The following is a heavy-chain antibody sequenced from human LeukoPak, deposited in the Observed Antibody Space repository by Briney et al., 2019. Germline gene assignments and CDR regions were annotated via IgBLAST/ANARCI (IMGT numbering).Heavy chain of an antibody. CDR3: AKDKGSSGDY. J-gene: IGHJ4*02. D-gene: IGHD6-6*01. V-gene: IGHV3-30*02. CDR1: GFTFSTYG. Sequence: VGSLRPSCAASGFTFSTYGMHWVRQAPGKGLEWVAFIRYDGSNKYYADSVKGRFTISRDNSKNTLYLQMNSLRPEDTAVYYCAKDKGSSGDYWGQGTLVTVST. CDR2: IRYDGSNK.